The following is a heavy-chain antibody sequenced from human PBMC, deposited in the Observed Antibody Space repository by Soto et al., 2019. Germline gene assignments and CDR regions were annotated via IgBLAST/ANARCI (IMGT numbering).Heavy chain of an antibody. CDR2: IIPIFGTA. CDR1: GGTFSSYA. Sequence: QVQLVQSGAEVKKPGSSVKVSCKASGGTFSSYAISWVRQAPGQGLEWMGGIIPIFGTANYAQKLQGRVTITXXEXTXXAYMELSSLRSEDTAVYYCARDWISTSCYPDGMDVWGQGTTVTVSS. J-gene: IGHJ6*02. V-gene: IGHV1-69*05. CDR3: ARDWISTSCYPDGMDV. D-gene: IGHD2-2*01.